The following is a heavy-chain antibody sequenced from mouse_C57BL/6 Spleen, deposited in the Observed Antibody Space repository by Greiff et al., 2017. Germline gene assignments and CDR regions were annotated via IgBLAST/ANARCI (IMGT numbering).Heavy chain of an antibody. CDR2: IDPSDSYT. Sequence: QVQLQQPGAELVMPGASVKLSCKASGYTFTSYWMHWVKQRPGQGLEWIGEIDPSDSYTNYNQKFKGKSTLTVDKSSSTAYMQLSSLTSEDSAVYYCARGVYYYWEYFDVWGTGTTVTVSS. J-gene: IGHJ1*03. V-gene: IGHV1-69*01. CDR3: ARGVYYYWEYFDV. D-gene: IGHD1-1*01. CDR1: GYTFTSYW.